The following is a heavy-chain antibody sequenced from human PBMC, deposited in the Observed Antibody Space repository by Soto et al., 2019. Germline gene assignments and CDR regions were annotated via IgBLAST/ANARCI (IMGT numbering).Heavy chain of an antibody. Sequence: EVQLVESGGGLVKPGGSLRLSCAASGFTFSSYSLNWVRQAPGKGLEWVSSISSGSSYKDHADSVKGRFTISRDNARNSLYLQMNSLRVEDTAVYYCAREFACSGGSCYTGVYEHWGQGTLVTVSS. CDR1: GFTFSSYS. CDR3: AREFACSGGSCYTGVYEH. V-gene: IGHV3-21*06. CDR2: ISSGSSYK. D-gene: IGHD2-15*01. J-gene: IGHJ4*02.